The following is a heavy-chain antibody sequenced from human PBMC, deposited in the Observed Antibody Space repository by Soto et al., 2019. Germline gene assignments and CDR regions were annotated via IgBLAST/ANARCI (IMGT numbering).Heavy chain of an antibody. V-gene: IGHV1-69*06. CDR2: IIPIFGTA. CDR1: GGTFSSYA. Sequence: EASVKVSCKASGGTFSSYAISWVRQAPGQGLEWMGGIIPIFGTANYAQKFQGRVTITADKSTSKAYMELSSLRSEDTAVYYCARYPPSYGPYYFDYWGQGTLVTVSS. D-gene: IGHD4-17*01. J-gene: IGHJ4*02. CDR3: ARYPPSYGPYYFDY.